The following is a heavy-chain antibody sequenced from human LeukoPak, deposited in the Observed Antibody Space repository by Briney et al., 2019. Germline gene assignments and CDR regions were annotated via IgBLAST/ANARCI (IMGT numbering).Heavy chain of an antibody. CDR2: IYYSGST. V-gene: IGHV4-39*01. CDR3: ARQGKWLRASDY. J-gene: IGHJ4*02. Sequence: SETLSLTCTVSGGSISSSSYYWGWIRQPPGKGLEWIGSIYYSGSTYYNPSLKSRVTISVDTSKNQFSLKLSSVTAADTAVYYCARQGKWLRASDYWGQGTLVTVSS. D-gene: IGHD5-12*01. CDR1: GGSISSSSYY.